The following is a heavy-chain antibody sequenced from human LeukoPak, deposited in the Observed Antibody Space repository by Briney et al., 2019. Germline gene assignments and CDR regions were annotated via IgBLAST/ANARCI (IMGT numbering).Heavy chain of an antibody. Sequence: SETLSLTCTVSGGSISSYYWSWIRQPPGKGLEWIGYIYDSGSTKYNPSLKSRLTISVDTSKNQFSLKLSSVTAADTAIYYCARAGERGYNGYDDAFDIWGQGTMVTVSS. CDR3: ARAGERGYNGYDDAFDI. CDR2: IYDSGST. J-gene: IGHJ3*02. V-gene: IGHV4-59*01. CDR1: GGSISSYY. D-gene: IGHD5-12*01.